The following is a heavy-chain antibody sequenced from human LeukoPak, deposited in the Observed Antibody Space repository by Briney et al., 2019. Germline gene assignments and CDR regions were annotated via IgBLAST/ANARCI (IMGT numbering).Heavy chain of an antibody. CDR1: GFTFSSYS. V-gene: IGHV3-48*01. J-gene: IGHJ4*02. CDR3: AKGENWQQLVHF. CDR2: ISSSGSTI. D-gene: IGHD6-13*01. Sequence: TGGSLRLSCAASGFTFSSYSMNWVRQAPGKGLEWVSYISSSGSTIYYADSVKGRLTISRDNAKNSLYLQMNSLRAEDTAVYYCAKGENWQQLVHFWGQGTLVTVSS.